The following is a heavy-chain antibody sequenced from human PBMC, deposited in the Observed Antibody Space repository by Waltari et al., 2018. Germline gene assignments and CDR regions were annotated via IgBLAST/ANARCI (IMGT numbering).Heavy chain of an antibody. V-gene: IGHV1-69*05. Sequence: QVQLVQSGAEVKKPGSSVKVSCKASGGTFSSYAISWVRQAPGQGLEWMGRIIPSVGTANYAQKFQGRVTITTDESTSTAYMELSSLRSEDTAVYYCARTEQWTGYWYFDLWGRGTLVTVSS. CDR1: GGTFSSYA. CDR2: IIPSVGTA. J-gene: IGHJ2*01. CDR3: ARTEQWTGYWYFDL. D-gene: IGHD6-19*01.